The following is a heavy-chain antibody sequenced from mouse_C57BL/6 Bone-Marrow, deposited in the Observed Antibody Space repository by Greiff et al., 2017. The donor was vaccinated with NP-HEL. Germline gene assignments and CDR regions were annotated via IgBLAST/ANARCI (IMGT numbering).Heavy chain of an antibody. J-gene: IGHJ2*01. V-gene: IGHV1-74*01. Sequence: QVQLKQPGAELVKPGASVKVSCKASGYTFTSYWMHWVKQRPGQGLEWIGRIHPSDSDTNYNQKFKGKATLTVDKSSSTAYMQLSSLTSEDSAVYYCAIVVHNWAGFDYWGQGTTLTVSS. CDR1: GYTFTSYW. CDR2: IHPSDSDT. D-gene: IGHD4-1*01. CDR3: AIVVHNWAGFDY.